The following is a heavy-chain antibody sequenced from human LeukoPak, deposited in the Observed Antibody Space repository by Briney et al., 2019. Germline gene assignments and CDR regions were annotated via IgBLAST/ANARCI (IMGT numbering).Heavy chain of an antibody. CDR3: ARENVDIVSLYWYLEL. CDR2: IYASGST. V-gene: IGHV4-4*07. D-gene: IGHD5/OR15-5a*01. J-gene: IGHJ2*01. Sequence: SETLSLTCTVSGGSISSFYWSWIRQPAGKGLEWIGRIYASGSTNYNSSLKSRVTMSVDTSKNQFSLKLTSVTAADTAVYYCARENVDIVSLYWYLELWGRGSLVIVSS. CDR1: GGSISSFY.